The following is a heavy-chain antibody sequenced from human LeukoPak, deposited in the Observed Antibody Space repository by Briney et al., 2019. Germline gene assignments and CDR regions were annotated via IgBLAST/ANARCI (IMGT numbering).Heavy chain of an antibody. D-gene: IGHD3-10*01. Sequence: SETLSLTCTVSGGSIISSGYYWGWIRQPPGKGLEWIASIYYSGSTYYNPSLKRRVSSSVAKSTNHFSLKLSSVPAADTAVYYCARMADYYGSGSYYYFDYWGQGPLVTVSS. V-gene: IGHV4-39*02. CDR2: IYYSGST. CDR3: ARMADYYGSGSYYYFDY. J-gene: IGHJ4*02. CDR1: GGSIISSGYY.